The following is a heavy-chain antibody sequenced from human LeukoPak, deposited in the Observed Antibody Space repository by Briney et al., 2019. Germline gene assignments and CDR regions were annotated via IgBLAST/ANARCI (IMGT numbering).Heavy chain of an antibody. CDR2: INPNSGGT. D-gene: IGHD3-10*01. Sequence: ASVKVSCKASGYTFTGYYMHWVRQAPGQGLEWMGWINPNSGGTNYAQKFQGRVTMTRDTSISTAYMELSRLRSDDTAVYYCARGGVWFGESSYFDYWGQGTLVTVSS. CDR3: ARGGVWFGESSYFDY. V-gene: IGHV1-2*02. CDR1: GYTFTGYY. J-gene: IGHJ4*02.